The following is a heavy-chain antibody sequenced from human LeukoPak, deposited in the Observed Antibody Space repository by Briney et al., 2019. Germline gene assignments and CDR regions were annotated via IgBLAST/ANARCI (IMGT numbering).Heavy chain of an antibody. CDR3: AKDLWSGGSCCDAFDI. Sequence: PGASLGLSCAASGFTFSSYAMSWVRQAPGKGLEWVSGISGSGGSTYYADAVKGRFTISRDNSKNTLYLQMNSLRVEDTAVYYCAKDLWSGGSCCDAFDIWGQGTMVTVSS. D-gene: IGHD2-15*01. CDR2: ISGSGGST. V-gene: IGHV3-23*01. CDR1: GFTFSSYA. J-gene: IGHJ3*02.